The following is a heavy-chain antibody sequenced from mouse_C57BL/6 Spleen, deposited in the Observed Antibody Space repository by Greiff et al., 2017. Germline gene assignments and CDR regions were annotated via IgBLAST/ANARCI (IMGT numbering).Heavy chain of an antibody. CDR3: TPIDTEYYAMED. CDR2: IDPETGGT. V-gene: IGHV1-15*01. CDR1: GYTFTDYE. D-gene: IGHD1-1*01. J-gene: IGHJ4*01. Sequence: VQLQQSGAELVRPGASVTLSCKASGYTFTDYEMHWVKQTPVHGLEWIGAIDPETGGTAYNQKFKGKAILTAYKSSSTAYMERRSLTSEDSAVYYCTPIDTEYYAMEDGGQGTSVTGCS.